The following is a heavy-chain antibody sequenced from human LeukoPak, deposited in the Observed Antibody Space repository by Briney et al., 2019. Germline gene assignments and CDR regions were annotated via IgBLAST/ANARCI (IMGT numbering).Heavy chain of an antibody. Sequence: GGSLRLSCAGSGFTFSSYSMDWVRQAPGKGLEWVSYISSGSTTIYYADSVKGRFTISRDNAKNSLYLQMNSLRDEDTAVYYCAKDPPGIDYWGQGTLVTVSS. V-gene: IGHV3-48*02. J-gene: IGHJ4*02. CDR1: GFTFSSYS. CDR3: AKDPPGIDY. CDR2: ISSGSTTI.